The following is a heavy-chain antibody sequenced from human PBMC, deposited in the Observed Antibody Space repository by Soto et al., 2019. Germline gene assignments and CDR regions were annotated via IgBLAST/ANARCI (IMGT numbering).Heavy chain of an antibody. CDR2: INPNSGDT. Sequence: QVQLVQSGAEVKKPGASVKVSCKASDYTFTGYYLHWVRQAPGQGLEWMGWINPNSGDTHYPQKFQGRVTMTRDTSVSTGYMALSGLRSADTAVYYCARESDCGASGCHLAYLGRGTLVTVS. D-gene: IGHD2-21*01. J-gene: IGHJ4*02. V-gene: IGHV1-2*02. CDR3: ARESDCGASGCHLAY. CDR1: DYTFTGYY.